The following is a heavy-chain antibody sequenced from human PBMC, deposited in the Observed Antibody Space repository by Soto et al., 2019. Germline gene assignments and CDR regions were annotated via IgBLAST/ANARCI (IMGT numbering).Heavy chain of an antibody. D-gene: IGHD3-22*01. CDR1: GYTFTSYG. J-gene: IGHJ6*02. Sequence: QFQLVQSGAEVKKPGASVKVSCKASGYTFTSYGISWVRQAPGQGLEWMGWISAYNGNTNYAQKLQGRVTMTTDTSTSTAYMELRSLRADDTVVYYCARDQAFHYYDSSGYYGDYYYGMDVWGQGTTVTVSS. CDR2: ISAYNGNT. V-gene: IGHV1-18*01. CDR3: ARDQAFHYYDSSGYYGDYYYGMDV.